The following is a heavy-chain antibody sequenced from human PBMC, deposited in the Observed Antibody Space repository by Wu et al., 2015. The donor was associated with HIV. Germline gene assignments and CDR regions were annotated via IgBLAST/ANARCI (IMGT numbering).Heavy chain of an antibody. J-gene: IGHJ4*02. Sequence: QVQLVQSGAEVKKPGSSVKVSCKASGGTFMNSAISWVRQAPGQGLEWMGWMNPRSGNTGYAQKFQGRVTMTRDTSISTANMELSSLRSEDTAVYYCARQRAYTSGWYIFDYWGQGTLVTVSS. CDR2: MNPRSGNT. CDR3: ARQRAYTSGWYIFDY. D-gene: IGHD6-19*01. V-gene: IGHV1-8*02. CDR1: GGTFMNSA.